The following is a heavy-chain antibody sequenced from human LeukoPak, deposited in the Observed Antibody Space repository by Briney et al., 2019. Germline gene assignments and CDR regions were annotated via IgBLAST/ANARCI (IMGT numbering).Heavy chain of an antibody. J-gene: IGHJ4*02. Sequence: GGSLRLSCAASGFTFSSYSMNWVRQAPGKGLEWVSYISSSSSTIYYADSVKGRFTISRDNAKNSLYLQMNSLRAEDTAVYYCAREGGYYDSSGYYFPSGFDYWGQGTLVTVSS. CDR3: AREGGYYDSSGYYFPSGFDY. CDR1: GFTFSSYS. D-gene: IGHD3-22*01. V-gene: IGHV3-48*01. CDR2: ISSSSSTI.